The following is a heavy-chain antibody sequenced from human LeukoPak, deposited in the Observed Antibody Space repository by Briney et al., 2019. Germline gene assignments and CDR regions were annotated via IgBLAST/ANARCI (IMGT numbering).Heavy chain of an antibody. J-gene: IGHJ4*02. V-gene: IGHV4-39*01. Sequence: SETLSLTCTVSGGSISSSTYYWGWIRQPPGKGLEWIGSIYYSGSTYYNPSLKSRITISVDTSKNQFSLKLSSVTAADTAVYYCARHQRLLRGVAFDYWGQGTLVTVSS. D-gene: IGHD2-15*01. CDR3: ARHQRLLRGVAFDY. CDR2: IYYSGST. CDR1: GGSISSSTYY.